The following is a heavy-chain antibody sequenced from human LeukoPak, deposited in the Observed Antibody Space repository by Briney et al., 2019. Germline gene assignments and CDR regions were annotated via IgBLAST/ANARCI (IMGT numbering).Heavy chain of an antibody. V-gene: IGHV3-21*01. CDR1: GFTLSSYS. D-gene: IGHD6-19*01. J-gene: IGHJ3*02. Sequence: GGSLRLSCAASGFTLSSYSMNWVRQAPGKGLEWVSSISSSSSYIYYADSVKGRFTISRDNAKNSLYLQMNSLRAEDTAVYYCAFSSGWHLGDIWGQGTMVTVSS. CDR2: ISSSSSYI. CDR3: AFSSGWHLGDI.